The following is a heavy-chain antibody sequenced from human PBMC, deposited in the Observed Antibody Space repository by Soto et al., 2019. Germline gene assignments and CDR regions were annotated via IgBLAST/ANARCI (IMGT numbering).Heavy chain of an antibody. Sequence: SETLSLTCTVSGGSISSGDYYWSWIRQPPGKGLEWIGYIYYSGSTYYNPSLKSRVTISVDTSKNQFSLKLSSVTAADTAVYYCPTGAYSYYSYAMDAWPQGTTVTVSS. CDR1: GGSISSGDYY. V-gene: IGHV4-30-4*01. J-gene: IGHJ6*02. D-gene: IGHD3-10*01. CDR2: IYYSGST. CDR3: PTGAYSYYSYAMDA.